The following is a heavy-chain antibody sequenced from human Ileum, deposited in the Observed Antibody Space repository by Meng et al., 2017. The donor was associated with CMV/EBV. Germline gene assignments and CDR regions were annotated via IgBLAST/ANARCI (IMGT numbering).Heavy chain of an antibody. J-gene: IGHJ4*02. V-gene: IGHV4-39*06. D-gene: IGHD3-10*01. CDR3: ARDSTYPSGLDY. CDR2: ISYSGTA. CDR1: GGSISSSLYY. Sequence: RLPLQESGPGLVKPSEPLSLTCTVSGGSISSSLYYWGWIRQPPGKGLEWIGTISYSGTAFYNLSLKSRVAISIDTSKFQFSLKLSSVTATDTAVYYCARDSTYPSGLDYWGQGTLVTVSS.